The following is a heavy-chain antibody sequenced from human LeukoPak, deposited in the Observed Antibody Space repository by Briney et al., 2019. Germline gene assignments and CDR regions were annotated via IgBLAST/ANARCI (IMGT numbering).Heavy chain of an antibody. J-gene: IGHJ4*02. D-gene: IGHD3-22*01. CDR3: AKDRSFKYYYDSSGYVFDY. Sequence: GGSLRLSCAASGFTFSTYAMSWVRQAPGKGLEWVSAITGSGGSTYYADSVKGRFTISRDNSKNTLYLQMNSLRAEDTAVYYCAKDRSFKYYYDSSGYVFDYWGQGTLVTVSS. CDR1: GFTFSTYA. CDR2: ITGSGGST. V-gene: IGHV3-23*01.